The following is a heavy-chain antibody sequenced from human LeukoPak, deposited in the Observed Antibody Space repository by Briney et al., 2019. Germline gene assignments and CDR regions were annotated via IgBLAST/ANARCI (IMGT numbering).Heavy chain of an antibody. CDR2: VKQDGTEK. D-gene: IGHD2-2*01. V-gene: IGHV3-7*01. CDR3: ATLDSTKSVL. J-gene: IGHJ1*01. CDR1: GFRFGRDW. Sequence: GGXXRLSCVASGFRFGRDWISWVRQAPGKGLEGVACVKQDGTEKKYVVSVWGRFTVSVDNGKNSLYLQMNSLRAEDTAKYYCATLDSTKSVLWGRGTAVIVSS.